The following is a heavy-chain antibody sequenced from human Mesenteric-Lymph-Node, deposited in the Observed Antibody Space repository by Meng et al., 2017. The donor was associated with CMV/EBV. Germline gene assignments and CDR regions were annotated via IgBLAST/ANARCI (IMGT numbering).Heavy chain of an antibody. D-gene: IGHD6-13*01. CDR2: IYWDDDK. J-gene: IGHJ4*02. Sequence: QITLQESGPTLVKPTQTPTMTCTFSGFSLSTSGVGVGWIRQPQGKALEWLALIYWDDDKRYSPSLKSRLTITKDTSKNQVVLTMTNMDPVDTATYYCAHSSGIAAAGPFYFDYWGQGTLVTVSS. V-gene: IGHV2-5*02. CDR3: AHSSGIAAAGPFYFDY. CDR1: GFSLSTSGVG.